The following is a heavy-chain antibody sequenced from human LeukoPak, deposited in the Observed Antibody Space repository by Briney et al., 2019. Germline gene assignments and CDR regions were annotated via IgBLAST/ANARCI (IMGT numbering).Heavy chain of an antibody. D-gene: IGHD3-10*01. CDR2: INWNGGST. V-gene: IGHV3-20*04. J-gene: IGHJ4*02. CDR1: GFTFSSYS. CDR3: AKDLHYGSADY. Sequence: GGSLRLSCAASGFTFSSYSMNWVRQAPGKGLEWVSGINWNGGSTGYADSVKGRFTISRDNAKNSLYLQMNSLRAEDTALYYCAKDLHYGSADYWGQGTLVTVSS.